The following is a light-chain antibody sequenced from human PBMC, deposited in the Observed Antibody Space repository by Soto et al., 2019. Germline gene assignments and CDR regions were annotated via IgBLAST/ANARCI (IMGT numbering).Light chain of an antibody. J-gene: IGKJ2*01. CDR2: GAS. CDR1: QSVSSSY. Sequence: EIVLTQSPGTLSLSPGERATLSCRASQSVSSSYLAWYQQKPGQAPRLLIYGASSRATGIPDRFSGSGSGTGFTLTISRLEPEDFAVYYCQQYGSSHSTFGQGTKLEIK. V-gene: IGKV3-20*01. CDR3: QQYGSSHST.